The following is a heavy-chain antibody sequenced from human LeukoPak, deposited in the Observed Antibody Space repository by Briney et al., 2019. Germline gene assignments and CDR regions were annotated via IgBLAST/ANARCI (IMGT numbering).Heavy chain of an antibody. J-gene: IGHJ1*01. CDR2: ISSSSSYI. Sequence: GGSLRLSCAASGFTFSSYSMNWVRQAPGKGLEWVSSISSSSSYIYYADSVKGRFTISRDNAKNSLYLQMNSLRAEDTAVYYCARDIAYCGGDCYSGYFQHWGQGALVTVSS. CDR3: ARDIAYCGGDCYSGYFQH. V-gene: IGHV3-21*01. D-gene: IGHD2-21*01. CDR1: GFTFSSYS.